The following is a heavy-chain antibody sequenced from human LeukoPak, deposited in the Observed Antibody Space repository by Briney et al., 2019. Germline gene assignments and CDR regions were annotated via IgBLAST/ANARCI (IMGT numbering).Heavy chain of an antibody. Sequence: PSETLSLTCSVSGGAITSSSYKWGWIRQPPGKGLEWIGLIIYTGDSNYSPALRSRVTMSVDTSKNQFFLQVRSLTAADTALYFCARILRGTPDHWGQGTLVIVSS. CDR3: ARILRGTPDH. CDR2: IIYTGDS. CDR1: GGAITSSSYK. J-gene: IGHJ4*02. V-gene: IGHV4-39*01. D-gene: IGHD1-14*01.